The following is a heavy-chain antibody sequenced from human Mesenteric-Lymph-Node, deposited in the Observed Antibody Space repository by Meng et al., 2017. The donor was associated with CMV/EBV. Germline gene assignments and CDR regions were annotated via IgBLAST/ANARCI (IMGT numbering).Heavy chain of an antibody. CDR2: INPYRGGT. CDR1: GYSFTGYY. Sequence: ASVKVSYKTSGYSFTGYYIHWVRQAPGQGLEWMGWINPYRGGTNYAPRFQGRVTVTGDTSISPAYLELSSLKSDDTAVYYCARGVGDYWGQGTLVTVSS. V-gene: IGHV1-2*02. J-gene: IGHJ4*02. CDR3: ARGVGDY.